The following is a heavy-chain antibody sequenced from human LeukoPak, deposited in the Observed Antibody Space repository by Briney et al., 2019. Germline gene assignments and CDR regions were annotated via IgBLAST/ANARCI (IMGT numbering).Heavy chain of an antibody. J-gene: IGHJ4*02. D-gene: IGHD2-21*01. V-gene: IGHV1-2*02. CDR2: ISPRSGGT. Sequence: GASVKVSCKASGYIFTNYYMHWVRQAPGQGLEWMGWISPRSGGTNFAQKFQGRVTMTRDTSISAAYMELSRLRSDDTAVYYCARHVSSSGEDSWGQGTLVTVSS. CDR3: ARHVSSSGEDS. CDR1: GYIFTNYY.